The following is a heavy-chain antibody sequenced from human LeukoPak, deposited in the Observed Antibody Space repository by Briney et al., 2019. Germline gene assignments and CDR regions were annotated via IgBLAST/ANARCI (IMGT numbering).Heavy chain of an antibody. CDR2: IISIFGTA. V-gene: IGHV1-69*05. CDR1: GGTFSSYA. D-gene: IGHD4/OR15-4a*01. Sequence: GASVKVSCKASGGTFSSYAISWVRQAPGQGLEWMGGIISIFGTANYAQKFQGRVTITTDESTSTAYMELSSLRSEDTAVYYCARSDYQGGELDYWGQGTLVTVSS. J-gene: IGHJ4*02. CDR3: ARSDYQGGELDY.